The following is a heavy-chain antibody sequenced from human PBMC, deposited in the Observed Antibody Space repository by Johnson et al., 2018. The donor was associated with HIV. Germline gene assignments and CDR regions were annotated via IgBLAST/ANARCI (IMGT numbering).Heavy chain of an antibody. V-gene: IGHV3-30*03. CDR3: ARDWELGAFDI. Sequence: QVKLVESGGGVVQPGKSLTLSCVVSGLSFNNYGIHWVRQAPGKGPEWVAVISFDGNLKKYADSVKGRFTISRDNSKNTLYLQMNSLRAKDTAVYYCARDWELGAFDIWGQGTMVTVSS. D-gene: IGHD1-7*01. CDR2: ISFDGNLK. J-gene: IGHJ3*02. CDR1: GLSFNNYG.